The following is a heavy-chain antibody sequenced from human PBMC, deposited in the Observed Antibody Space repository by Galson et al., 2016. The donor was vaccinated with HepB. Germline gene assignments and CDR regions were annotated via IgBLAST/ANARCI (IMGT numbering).Heavy chain of an antibody. D-gene: IGHD6-19*01. CDR3: AKDFRYGSA. Sequence: SLRLSCAASGFTFSTYWMSWVRQAPGKGLEWVANIKQDGTEKYYVDSVKGRFTISRDNARDSLYLQMNSLRAEDTAIYYCAKDFRYGSAWGPGTLVTVSS. J-gene: IGHJ5*02. V-gene: IGHV3-7*03. CDR1: GFTFSTYW. CDR2: IKQDGTEK.